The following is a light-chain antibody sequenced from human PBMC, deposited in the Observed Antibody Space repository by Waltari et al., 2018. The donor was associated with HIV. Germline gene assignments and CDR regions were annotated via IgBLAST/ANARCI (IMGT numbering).Light chain of an antibody. J-gene: IGLJ2*01. Sequence: QSVLTQPPSVSGAPGQRVTISCSGSSSNIGSNAVNWYQQLPGTAPKLLIYNDNQRPSGVPDRFSGSKSGTSASLAISGLQSEDEANYYCASWDDSLSGLVVFGGGTRLTAL. CDR1: SSNIGSNA. CDR2: NDN. V-gene: IGLV1-44*01. CDR3: ASWDDSLSGLVV.